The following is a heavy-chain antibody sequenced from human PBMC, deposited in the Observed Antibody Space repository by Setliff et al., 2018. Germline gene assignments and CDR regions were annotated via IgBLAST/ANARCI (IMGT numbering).Heavy chain of an antibody. CDR1: GGSISSGNYY. CDR2: IYYSGST. D-gene: IGHD3-10*01. CDR3: ARHKSNGSGSYPSLYMDV. Sequence: PSETLSLTCRVSGGSISSGNYYWGLIRQPPGKGLEWVATIYYSGSTYSNPSLKSRLIISVDAPDNQFSVKLSSVTAADTAVYHCARHKSNGSGSYPSLYMDVWGKGTTVTVSS. V-gene: IGHV4-39*01. J-gene: IGHJ6*03.